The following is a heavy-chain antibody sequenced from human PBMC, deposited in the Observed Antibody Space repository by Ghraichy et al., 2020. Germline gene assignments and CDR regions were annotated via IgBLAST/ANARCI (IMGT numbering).Heavy chain of an antibody. Sequence: GGSLRLSCVDSGFTFSSNFMYWVRQAPGKGLEWVAVISYDENNIYYADSVKGRFTISRDTSKNTLYLQMNSLRAEDTAMYYCARSYQLLGPFDSWGQGTLVTVSS. D-gene: IGHD2-2*01. V-gene: IGHV3-30-3*01. CDR3: ARSYQLLGPFDS. J-gene: IGHJ4*02. CDR2: ISYDENNI. CDR1: GFTFSSNF.